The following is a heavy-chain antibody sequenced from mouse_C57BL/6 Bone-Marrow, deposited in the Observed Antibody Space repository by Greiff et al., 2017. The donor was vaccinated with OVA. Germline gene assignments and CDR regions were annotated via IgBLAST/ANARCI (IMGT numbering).Heavy chain of an antibody. J-gene: IGHJ4*01. CDR2: IYIGNGYT. Sequence: EVQLQQSGAELVRPGSSVKMSCKTSGYTFTSYGINWVKQRPGQGLEWIGYIYIGNGYTEYNKKFKGKATLTSDTSSSTAYMQLSSLTSEDSAIYFCAIYGNLLTMDYWGQGTSVTVSS. V-gene: IGHV1-58*01. D-gene: IGHD2-1*01. CDR3: AIYGNLLTMDY. CDR1: GYTFTSYG.